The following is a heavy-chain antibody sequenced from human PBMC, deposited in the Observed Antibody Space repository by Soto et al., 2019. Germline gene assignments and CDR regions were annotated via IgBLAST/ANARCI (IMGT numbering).Heavy chain of an antibody. J-gene: IGHJ6*02. CDR3: ARDGGYSYGYYYGMDV. Sequence: GGTLRLSCAASGFTFSSYSMNWVRQAPGKGLEWVSYISSSSTIYYADSVKGRFTISRDNAKNSLYLQMNSLRDEDTAVYYCARDGGYSYGYYYGMDVWGQGTTVTVSS. D-gene: IGHD5-18*01. CDR2: ISSSSTI. V-gene: IGHV3-48*02. CDR1: GFTFSSYS.